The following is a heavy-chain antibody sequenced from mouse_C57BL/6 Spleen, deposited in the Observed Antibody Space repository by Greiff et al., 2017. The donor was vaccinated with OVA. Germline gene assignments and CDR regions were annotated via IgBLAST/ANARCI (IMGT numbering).Heavy chain of an antibody. CDR2: INPSNGGT. D-gene: IGHD2-5*01. Sequence: QVHVKQPGTELVKPGASVKLSCKASGYTFTSYWMHWVKQRPGQGLEWIGNINPSNGGTNYNEKFKSKATLTVDKSSSTAYMQLSSLTSEDSAVYYCARQAYSNYFMDYWGQGTSVTVSS. J-gene: IGHJ4*01. CDR3: ARQAYSNYFMDY. CDR1: GYTFTSYW. V-gene: IGHV1-53*01.